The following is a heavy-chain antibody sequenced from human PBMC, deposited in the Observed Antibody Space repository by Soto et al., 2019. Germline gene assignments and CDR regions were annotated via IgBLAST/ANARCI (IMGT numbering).Heavy chain of an antibody. Sequence: QVQLVQSGAEVKKSGASVKVSCKTSGYTFVSYAIYWVRQAPGQGFEWMGMIATRDGTTTYALKFQDRVSVTRDTSTSTVYMDLRNLKYEDTAVYYCARGGGTLDYWGQGTLFTVSS. J-gene: IGHJ4*02. CDR3: ARGGGTLDY. CDR2: IATRDGTT. V-gene: IGHV1-46*01. CDR1: GYTFVSYA.